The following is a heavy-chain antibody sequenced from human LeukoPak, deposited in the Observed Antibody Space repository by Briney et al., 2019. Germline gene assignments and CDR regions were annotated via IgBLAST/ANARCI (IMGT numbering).Heavy chain of an antibody. CDR3: ARGPNTATLPDY. CDR1: GGSISSYY. Sequence: SETLSLTCTVSGGSISSYYWSWIRQPPGKGLEWIGYIYYSGSTNHNPSLKSRVTISVDTSKNQFSLKLSSVTAADTAVYYCARGPNTATLPDYWGQGTLVTVSS. D-gene: IGHD5-18*01. V-gene: IGHV4-59*01. CDR2: IYYSGST. J-gene: IGHJ4*02.